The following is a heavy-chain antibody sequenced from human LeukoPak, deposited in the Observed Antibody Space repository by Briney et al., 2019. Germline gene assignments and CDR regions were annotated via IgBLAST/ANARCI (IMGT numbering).Heavy chain of an antibody. J-gene: IGHJ6*03. CDR3: ARTTEAHSWRTRYYDYYMDV. Sequence: SETLSLTCTVSGVSISSYYWSWVRQPPGKGLEWIGYIYYSGSTNYNPSLKIRVSISVDTSKNQVSLKLSSVTAADTAVYYCARTTEAHSWRTRYYDYYMDVWGKGTTVTVSS. V-gene: IGHV4-59*01. CDR1: GVSISSYY. CDR2: IYYSGST. D-gene: IGHD6-13*01.